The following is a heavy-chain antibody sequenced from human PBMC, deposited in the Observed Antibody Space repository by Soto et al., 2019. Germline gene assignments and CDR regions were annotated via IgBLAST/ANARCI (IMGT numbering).Heavy chain of an antibody. Sequence: EVQLLESGGGLVQPGGSLRLSCAASGFTFSSYAMNWVRQAPGKGLEGVAEVSGSGTITYYAPSVKGPFTISSDSSKHTFYLQMYSPRAEDTATYYCAKSLSGLLSFGDFNYWGQGALVTVSS. CDR1: GFTFSSYA. CDR3: AKSLSGLLSFGDFNY. D-gene: IGHD2-15*01. V-gene: IGHV3-23*01. CDR2: VSGSGTIT. J-gene: IGHJ4*02.